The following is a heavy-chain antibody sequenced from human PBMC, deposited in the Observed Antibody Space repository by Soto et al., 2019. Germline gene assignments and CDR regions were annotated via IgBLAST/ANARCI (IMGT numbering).Heavy chain of an antibody. CDR3: ATCGGDCYATNYYGMDV. CDR1: GYTFTSYY. V-gene: IGHV1-2*04. J-gene: IGHJ6*02. D-gene: IGHD2-21*02. Sequence: ASVKVSCKASGYTFTSYYMHWVRQAPGQGLEWMGWINPNSGGTNYAQKFQGWVTMTRDTSISTAYMELSRLRSDDTAVYYCATCGGDCYATNYYGMDVWGQGTTVTVSS. CDR2: INPNSGGT.